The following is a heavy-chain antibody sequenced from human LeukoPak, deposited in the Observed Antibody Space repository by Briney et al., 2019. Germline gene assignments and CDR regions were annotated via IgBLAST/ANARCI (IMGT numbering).Heavy chain of an antibody. V-gene: IGHV3-23*01. CDR2: ISGSGGST. CDR3: AKHRGSSTSCPDY. D-gene: IGHD2-2*01. CDR1: GFTFSSYA. Sequence: GGSLRLSCAASGFTFSSYAMSWVRQAPGKGLEWVSAISGSGGSTYYADSEKGRFTISRDNSKNTLYLQMNSLRAEDTAVYYCAKHRGSSTSCPDYWGQGTLVTVSS. J-gene: IGHJ4*02.